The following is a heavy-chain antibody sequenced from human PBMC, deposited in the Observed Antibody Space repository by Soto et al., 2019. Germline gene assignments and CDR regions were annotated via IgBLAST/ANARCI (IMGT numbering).Heavy chain of an antibody. D-gene: IGHD5-18*01. Sequence: QVQLVQSGAEVKKPGSSVKVSCKASGGAFSSYAISWVRQAPGQGLEWMGGIIPIFGTANYAQKFQGRVTITADESTSTAYRELSSLRSEDTAVYYCARYAGYSYGFTYYYYGMGVWGQGTTVTVSS. CDR3: ARYAGYSYGFTYYYYGMGV. J-gene: IGHJ6*02. CDR1: GGAFSSYA. V-gene: IGHV1-69*01. CDR2: IIPIFGTA.